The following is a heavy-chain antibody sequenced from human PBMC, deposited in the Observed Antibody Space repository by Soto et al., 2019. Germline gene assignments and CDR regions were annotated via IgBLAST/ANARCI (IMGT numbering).Heavy chain of an antibody. CDR3: VRELYSSSWYGMDV. V-gene: IGHV4-4*02. Sequence: QVQLQESGPGLVKPSGTLSLTCAVSVGSVSSNNWWSWVRQPPGKGLEWIGEIFHSGSTNYNPSLKSRVTISVDKSKNQFSLKLSSVTAADTAVYYCVRELYSSSWYGMDVWGQGPTVAVSS. D-gene: IGHD6-13*01. J-gene: IGHJ6*02. CDR2: IFHSGST. CDR1: VGSVSSNNW.